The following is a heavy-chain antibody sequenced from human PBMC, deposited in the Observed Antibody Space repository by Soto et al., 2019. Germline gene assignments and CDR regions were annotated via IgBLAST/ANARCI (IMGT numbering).Heavy chain of an antibody. CDR1: GVSISSYY. CDR3: ARLISIAVDSDAFDI. J-gene: IGHJ3*02. Sequence: SETLSLTCTVSGVSISSYYWSWIRQPPGKGLEWIGYIYYSGSTNYNPSLKSRVTISVDTSKNQFSLKLSSVTAADTAVYYCARLISIAVDSDAFDIWGQGTMVTVSS. V-gene: IGHV4-59*08. D-gene: IGHD6-19*01. CDR2: IYYSGST.